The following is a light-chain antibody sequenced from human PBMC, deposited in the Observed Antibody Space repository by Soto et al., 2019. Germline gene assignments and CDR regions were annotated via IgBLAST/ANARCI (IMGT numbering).Light chain of an antibody. CDR3: QRYKSALPYT. CDR2: AAS. Sequence: DIQMTQAPSSLSASVGDRVTITCRASQGISNYLAWYQQKPGKVPKLLIYAASTSQSGVPSRFSGSGSGTDFTLTISSLQPEDVATYYCQRYKSALPYTFGQGTKVDIK. V-gene: IGKV1-27*01. CDR1: QGISNY. J-gene: IGKJ2*01.